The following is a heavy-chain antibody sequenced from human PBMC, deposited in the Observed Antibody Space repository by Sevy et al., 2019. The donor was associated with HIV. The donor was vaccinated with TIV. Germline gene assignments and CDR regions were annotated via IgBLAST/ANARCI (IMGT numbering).Heavy chain of an antibody. Sequence: GGSLRLSCAASGFTFSSYGMHWVRQAPGKGLEWVAFIRYDGSNKYDADSVKGRFTISRDNSKNTLYLQMNSLRAEDTAVYYCAKGYAATGIGVDYRGQGTLVTVSS. D-gene: IGHD6-13*01. CDR3: AKGYAATGIGVDY. J-gene: IGHJ4*02. CDR2: IRYDGSNK. CDR1: GFTFSSYG. V-gene: IGHV3-30*02.